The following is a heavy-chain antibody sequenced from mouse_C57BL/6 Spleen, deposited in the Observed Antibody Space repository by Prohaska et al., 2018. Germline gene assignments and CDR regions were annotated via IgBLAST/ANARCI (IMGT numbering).Heavy chain of an antibody. V-gene: IGHV5-4*01. J-gene: IGHJ4*01. CDR3: AREGQLGRYYAMDY. Sequence: TISDGSSYTYYPENVKGRFTITRDKGKKNLYRQMSELKTEDTAMYYCAREGQLGRYYAMDYWGQGTSVTVSS. CDR2: ISDGSSYT. D-gene: IGHD4-1*02.